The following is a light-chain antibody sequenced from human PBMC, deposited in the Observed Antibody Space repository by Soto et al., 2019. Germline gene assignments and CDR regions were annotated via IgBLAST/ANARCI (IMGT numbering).Light chain of an antibody. J-gene: IGKJ4*01. Sequence: DIQMTQSPSTLSASVGDRVTITCRASQSISSWLAWYQQKPGKAPKLLIYKASSLESGVPSRFSGSGSGTEFTLTISSLQPDDFAAYYCQQYNSYSLTFGGGTKVEIK. CDR2: KAS. CDR1: QSISSW. CDR3: QQYNSYSLT. V-gene: IGKV1-5*03.